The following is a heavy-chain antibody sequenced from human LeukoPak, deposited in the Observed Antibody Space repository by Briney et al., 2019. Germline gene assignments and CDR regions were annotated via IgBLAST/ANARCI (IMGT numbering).Heavy chain of an antibody. V-gene: IGHV4-4*02. CDR3: ARARRDIVVVPAAKGWFDP. J-gene: IGHJ5*02. Sequence: QPSGTLSLTCAVSGDSVNNTNWWTWVRQSPGKGLEWIGEIFHSGVTNYNPSLKSRVTISVDTSKNQFSLKLSSVTAADTAVYYCARARRDIVVVPAAKGWFDPWGQGTLVTVSS. CDR2: IFHSGVT. D-gene: IGHD2-2*01. CDR1: GDSVNNTNW.